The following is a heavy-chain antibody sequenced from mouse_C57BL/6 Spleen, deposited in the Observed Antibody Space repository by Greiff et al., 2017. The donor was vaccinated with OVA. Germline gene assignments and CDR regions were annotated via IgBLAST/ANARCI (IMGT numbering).Heavy chain of an antibody. Sequence: VQLQQPGAELVMPGASVKLSCKASGYTFTSYWMHWVKQRPGQGLEWIGEIDPADGSTNYNQKFKGKATLTADKSSSTAYMQLSSLTSEDSAVYFCAIITTVVATDYWGQGTTLTVSS. D-gene: IGHD1-1*01. CDR2: IDPADGST. CDR3: AIITTVVATDY. J-gene: IGHJ2*01. V-gene: IGHV1-69*01. CDR1: GYTFTSYW.